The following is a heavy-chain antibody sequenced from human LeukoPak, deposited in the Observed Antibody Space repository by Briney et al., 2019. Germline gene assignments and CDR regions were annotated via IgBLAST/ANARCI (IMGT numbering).Heavy chain of an antibody. V-gene: IGHV3-30*03. CDR2: ISYDGSNK. J-gene: IGHJ4*02. CDR3: ARMVRGVIYPYFDY. CDR1: GFTFSSYG. D-gene: IGHD3-10*01. Sequence: GGSLRLSCAASGFTFSSYGMHWVRQAPGKGLEWVAVISYDGSNKYYADSVKGRFTISRDNSKNTLYLQMNSLRAEDTAVYYCARMVRGVIYPYFDYWGQGTLVTVSS.